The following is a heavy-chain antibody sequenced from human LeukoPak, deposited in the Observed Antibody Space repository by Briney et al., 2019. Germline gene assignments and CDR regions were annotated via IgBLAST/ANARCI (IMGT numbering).Heavy chain of an antibody. Sequence: SETLSLTRTVSGGSISSYYWSWIRQPAGKGLEWIGRIYTSGSTNYNPSLKSRVTMSVDTSKNQFSLKLSSVTAADTAVYYCARDQAYYYDSSGYYVDAFDIWGQGTMVTVSS. V-gene: IGHV4-4*07. D-gene: IGHD3-22*01. CDR2: IYTSGST. CDR3: ARDQAYYYDSSGYYVDAFDI. CDR1: GGSISSYY. J-gene: IGHJ3*02.